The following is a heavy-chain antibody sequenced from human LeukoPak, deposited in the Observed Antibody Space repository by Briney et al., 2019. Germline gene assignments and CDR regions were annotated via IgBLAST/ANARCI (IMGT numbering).Heavy chain of an antibody. Sequence: GGSLRLSCAASGFTFSSYGMHWVRQAPGKGLEWVSSISSSSSYIYYADSVKGRFTISRDNAKNSLYLQMNSLRAEDTAVYYCARMNTAMAPKFDSWGQGSLVTVSS. CDR1: GFTFSSYG. D-gene: IGHD5-18*01. J-gene: IGHJ4*02. V-gene: IGHV3-21*01. CDR2: ISSSSSYI. CDR3: ARMNTAMAPKFDS.